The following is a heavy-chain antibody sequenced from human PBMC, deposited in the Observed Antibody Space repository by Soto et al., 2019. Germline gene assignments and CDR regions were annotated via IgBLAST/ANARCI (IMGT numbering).Heavy chain of an antibody. CDR1: GYTFTSYG. V-gene: IGHV1-18*03. Sequence: QVQLVQCGAEVKKPGASVNVSCKASGYTFTSYGISWVRHASEQGLEWMGWISAYNGNTNYAQKRQGRVTMTTDTSIITAYMELRSLRPDDMAMYYCARGHSRRIAARHSMNEFDYWGQGTLVTVSS. D-gene: IGHD6-6*01. J-gene: IGHJ4*02. CDR3: ARGHSRRIAARHSMNEFDY. CDR2: ISAYNGNT.